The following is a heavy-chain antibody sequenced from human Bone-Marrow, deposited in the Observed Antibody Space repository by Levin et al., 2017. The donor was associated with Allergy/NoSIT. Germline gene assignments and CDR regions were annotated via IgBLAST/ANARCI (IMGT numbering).Heavy chain of an antibody. CDR3: AAAGLGAEGNWFDP. V-gene: IGHV1-24*01. CDR1: GYPFTSYG. CDR2: FDPEDGET. Sequence: GESLKISCKASGYPFTSYGISWVRQAPGKGLEWMGGFDPEDGETIYAQKFQGRVTMTEDTSTETAYMELSSLTSEDTAVYYCAAAGLGAEGNWFDPWGPGTLVTVSS. J-gene: IGHJ5*02.